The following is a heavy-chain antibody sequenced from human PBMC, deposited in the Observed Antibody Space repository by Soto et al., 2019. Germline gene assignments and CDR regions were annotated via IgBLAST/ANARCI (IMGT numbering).Heavy chain of an antibody. D-gene: IGHD5-18*01. V-gene: IGHV1-2*02. CDR3: ASVPLSYTNNGYLEH. J-gene: IGHJ4*02. CDR1: EQTITGHY. CDR2: INPKGDGK. Sequence: QVQMVQSGPEVKKPGASVKISCKASEQTITGHYIQWVRQAPGQGLEWMGWINPKGDGKKYAQHFQGSITVTRDTSINTCYMELRALTSDDTAVYYYASVPLSYTNNGYLEHWGQGTLVTVST.